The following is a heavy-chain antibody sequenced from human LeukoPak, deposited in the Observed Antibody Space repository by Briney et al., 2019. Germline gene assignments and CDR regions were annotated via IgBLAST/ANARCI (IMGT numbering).Heavy chain of an antibody. J-gene: IGHJ4*02. Sequence: GESLKISCKGSGYSFTSYWIGWVRQMPGKGLEWMGIIYPGDSDTRYSPSFQGQVTISADKSISTAYLQWSGLKASDTAMYYCARPENSYSSGWYVDYWGQGTLVTVSS. D-gene: IGHD6-19*01. V-gene: IGHV5-51*01. CDR2: IYPGDSDT. CDR1: GYSFTSYW. CDR3: ARPENSYSSGWYVDY.